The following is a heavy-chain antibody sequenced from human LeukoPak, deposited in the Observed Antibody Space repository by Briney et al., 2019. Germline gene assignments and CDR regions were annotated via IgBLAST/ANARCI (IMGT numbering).Heavy chain of an antibody. CDR3: ARESGIAARTFDY. D-gene: IGHD6-6*01. Sequence: SETLSLTCTVSGVSISSGSYYWSWIRQPAGKGLEWIGRIYTSGSTNYNPSLKSRVTISVDTSKYQFSLKLSSVTAADTAVYYCARESGIAARTFDYWGQGTLVTVSS. V-gene: IGHV4-61*02. CDR1: GVSISSGSYY. J-gene: IGHJ4*02. CDR2: IYTSGST.